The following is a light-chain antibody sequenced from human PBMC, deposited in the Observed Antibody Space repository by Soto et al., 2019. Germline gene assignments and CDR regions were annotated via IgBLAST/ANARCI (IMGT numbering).Light chain of an antibody. CDR2: GNS. Sequence: QSVLTQPPSVSGAPGQRVTISCTGSSSNIGAGYDVHWYQQLPGTAPKLLIYGNSNRPSGVPDRFSGSKSGTSASLAITGLQAEDEADYYSQSYDSSLSGNVVFGGGTKVPVL. CDR3: QSYDSSLSGNVV. J-gene: IGLJ2*01. CDR1: SSNIGAGYD. V-gene: IGLV1-40*01.